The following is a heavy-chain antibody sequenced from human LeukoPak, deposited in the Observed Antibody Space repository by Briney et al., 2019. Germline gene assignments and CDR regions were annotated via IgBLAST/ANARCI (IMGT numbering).Heavy chain of an antibody. CDR1: GFTFSSYE. CDR2: ISSSGSTI. D-gene: IGHD3-22*01. V-gene: IGHV3-48*03. Sequence: SGGSLRLSCAASGFTFSSYEMNWVRQAPGKGLEWVSYISSSGSTIYYADSVKGRFTISRDNAKNTLYLQMNSLRVEDTAFYYCVRGMRYYDTSGYYYWGQGTLVTVSS. CDR3: VRGMRYYDTSGYYY. J-gene: IGHJ4*02.